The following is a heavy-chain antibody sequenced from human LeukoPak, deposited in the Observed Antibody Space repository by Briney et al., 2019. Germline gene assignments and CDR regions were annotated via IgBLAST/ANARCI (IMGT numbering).Heavy chain of an antibody. CDR1: GYTFTSYG. D-gene: IGHD3-3*01. V-gene: IGHV1-18*01. J-gene: IGHJ4*02. CDR2: ISAYNGNT. CDR3: AGARAFFCGRSGYPLGSPDD. Sequence: VASVKVSCKASGYTFTSYGISWVRQAPGQGLEWMGWISAYNGNTNYAQKLQGRVTMTTDTSTSTAYMELRSLRSDDTAVYYCAGARAFFCGRSGYPLGSPDDWGQGTLVTVSS.